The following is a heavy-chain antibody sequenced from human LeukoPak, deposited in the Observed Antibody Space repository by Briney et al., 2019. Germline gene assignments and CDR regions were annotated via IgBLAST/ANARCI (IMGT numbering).Heavy chain of an antibody. D-gene: IGHD6-13*01. CDR2: ISSNGGST. J-gene: IGHJ4*02. Sequence: GGSLRLSCAASGFTFSSYAMHWVRQAPGKGLEYVSAISSNGGSTYYANSVKGRFTISRDNSKNTLYLQMGSLRAEDMAVYYCARGGRPYSSSWYDYWGQGTLVTVSS. V-gene: IGHV3-64*01. CDR3: ARGGRPYSSSWYDY. CDR1: GFTFSSYA.